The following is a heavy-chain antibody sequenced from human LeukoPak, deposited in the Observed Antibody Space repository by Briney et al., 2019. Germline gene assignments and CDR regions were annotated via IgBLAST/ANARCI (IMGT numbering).Heavy chain of an antibody. Sequence: ASVKVSCKASGYTFTSYYMHWVRQAPGQGLEWMGWINPNSGGTNYAQKFQGRVTMTRDTSISTAYMELSRLRSDDTAVYYCARVSGSYAYYFDYWGQGTLVTVSS. CDR3: ARVSGSYAYYFDY. D-gene: IGHD1-26*01. CDR2: INPNSGGT. V-gene: IGHV1-2*02. CDR1: GYTFTSYY. J-gene: IGHJ4*02.